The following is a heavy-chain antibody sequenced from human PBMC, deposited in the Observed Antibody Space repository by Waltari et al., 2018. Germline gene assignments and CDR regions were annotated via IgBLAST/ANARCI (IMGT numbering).Heavy chain of an antibody. V-gene: IGHV1-2*06. CDR3: ARLSTRYYGMDV. D-gene: IGHD3-16*02. CDR1: GYTLTGYY. J-gene: IGHJ6*02. Sequence: QVRLVQSGAEVKKPGASVRASGKPSGYTLTGYYMPWVRQAPGQGLGWMGRINPNSGGTNYAQKFQGRVTMTRDTSISTAYMELSRLRSDDTAVYYCARLSTRYYGMDVWGQGTTVTVSS. CDR2: INPNSGGT.